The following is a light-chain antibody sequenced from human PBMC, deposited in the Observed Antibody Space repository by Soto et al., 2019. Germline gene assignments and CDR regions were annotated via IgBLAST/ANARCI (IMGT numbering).Light chain of an antibody. CDR1: QSIGSN. CDR2: GAS. Sequence: EIVMTQSPATLSVSPGERATLSYRASQSIGSNLAWYQQKPGQAPRLLIFGASTRATDIPDRFSGSGSGTEFSLTISSLASEDFAVYYCQQFNNWPPRFTFGPGTKVDVK. J-gene: IGKJ3*01. V-gene: IGKV3-15*01. CDR3: QQFNNWPPRFT.